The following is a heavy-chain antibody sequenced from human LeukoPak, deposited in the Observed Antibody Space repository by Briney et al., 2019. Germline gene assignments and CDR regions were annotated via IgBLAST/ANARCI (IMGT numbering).Heavy chain of an antibody. CDR1: GFTFSSYA. D-gene: IGHD4-17*01. CDR3: AKVLTVATDPFDY. CDR2: ISGSGGST. J-gene: IGHJ4*02. V-gene: IGHV3-23*01. Sequence: GGSLRLSCAASGFTFSSYAMSWVRQAPGKGLEWVSAISGSGGSTYHADSVKGRFTISRDNSKNTLYLQMNSLRAEDTAVYYCAKVLTVATDPFDYWGQGTLVTVSS.